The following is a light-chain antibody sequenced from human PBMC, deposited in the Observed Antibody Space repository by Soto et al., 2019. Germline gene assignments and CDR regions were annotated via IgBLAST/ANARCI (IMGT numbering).Light chain of an antibody. V-gene: IGLV2-11*01. Sequence: QSALTQPRSASGSPGQSVTISCIGTSSDVGGYNYVSWYQQHPGKAPKLMIYDVSKRPSGVPDRFSGSKSGNTASLTVSGLQAEDEADYYCCSYAGSNNLGVFGGGTKLTVL. CDR1: SSDVGGYNY. CDR2: DVS. J-gene: IGLJ2*01. CDR3: CSYAGSNNLGV.